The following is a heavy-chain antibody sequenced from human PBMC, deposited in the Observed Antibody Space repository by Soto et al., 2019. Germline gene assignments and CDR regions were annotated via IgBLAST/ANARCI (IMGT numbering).Heavy chain of an antibody. J-gene: IGHJ4*02. D-gene: IGHD3-22*01. CDR2: IIPILGIA. Sequence: QVQLVQSGAEVKKPGSSVKVSCKASGGTFSSYTISWVRQAPGQGLEWMGRIIPILGIANYAQKFQGRVTITADKSTSTAYRELSSLRSGDTAVYYCASRYDSSDYWGQGTLVTVSS. V-gene: IGHV1-69*02. CDR3: ASRYDSSDY. CDR1: GGTFSSYT.